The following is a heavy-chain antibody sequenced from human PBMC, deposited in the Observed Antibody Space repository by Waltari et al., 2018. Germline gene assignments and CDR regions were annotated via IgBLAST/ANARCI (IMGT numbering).Heavy chain of an antibody. CDR2: TNPNSGGT. CDR3: ASGGRELLDY. J-gene: IGHJ4*02. CDR1: ESTFTGSY. Sequence: QVQPVQSGAESKTHGASVTLSCNASESTFTGSYMNVVRQAPGKGLKWMGWTNPNSGGTNYAQKLQGRVTLTSDTSISTAYIELSRLSSDDTAVYYCASGGRELLDYWGQGTLVTVSS. D-gene: IGHD1-26*01. V-gene: IGHV1-2*02.